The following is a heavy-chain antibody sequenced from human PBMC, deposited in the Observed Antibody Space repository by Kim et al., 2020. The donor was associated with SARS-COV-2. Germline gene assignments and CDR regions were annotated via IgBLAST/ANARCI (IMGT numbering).Heavy chain of an antibody. D-gene: IGHD5-18*01. V-gene: IGHV3-53*01. Sequence: GGSLRLSCAASGFTVSSNYMSWVRQAPGKGLEWVSVIYSGGSTYYADSVKGRFTISRDNSKNTLYLQMNSLRAEDTAVYYCARVSIQLWSNYGMDVWGQGTTVTVSS. CDR2: IYSGGST. J-gene: IGHJ6*02. CDR3: ARVSIQLWSNYGMDV. CDR1: GFTVSSNY.